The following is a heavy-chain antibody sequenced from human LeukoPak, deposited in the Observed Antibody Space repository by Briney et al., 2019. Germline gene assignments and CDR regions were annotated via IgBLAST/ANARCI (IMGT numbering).Heavy chain of an antibody. CDR2: VYYSGAT. D-gene: IGHD2-2*01. V-gene: IGHV4-39*01. CDR3: ARHVPYCSDPSCSLDYYYMDV. CDR1: GGSINRSGYY. J-gene: IGHJ6*03. Sequence: SETLSLTCTVSGGSINRSGYYWGWIRQSPEKGLEWIGTVYYSGATYYSPSLKSRLNISLDTSKSQFFLRLTSVTASDTGVYYCARHVPYCSDPSCSLDYYYMDVSGKRTTVTVSS.